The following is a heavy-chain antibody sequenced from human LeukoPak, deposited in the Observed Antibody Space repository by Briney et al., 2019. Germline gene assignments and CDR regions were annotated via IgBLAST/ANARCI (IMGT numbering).Heavy chain of an antibody. CDR1: GGSLSSYY. Sequence: SETLSLTSTHPGGSLSSYYWSWIRHPPREGLEWRGYIYYSGSTNYNPSLKSGVTISVDTTKNQFPLKLSYVPAADTAVYYCARGGQYQLRWFDPWGQGTLVTVSS. V-gene: IGHV4-59*01. J-gene: IGHJ5*02. CDR3: ARGGQYQLRWFDP. D-gene: IGHD2-2*01. CDR2: IYYSGST.